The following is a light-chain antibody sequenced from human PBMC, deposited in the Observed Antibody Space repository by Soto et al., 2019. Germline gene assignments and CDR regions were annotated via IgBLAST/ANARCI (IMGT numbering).Light chain of an antibody. CDR1: PRISGN. V-gene: IGKV3-15*01. Sequence: EIVMTQSPATLSMSPGERSTLSCRASPRISGNLAWYQHKPGQAPRLLVYGASTRATGIPARFSGSGSGTEFTLTISSVQSEDFAVYYCQQYNQWPPLTFGGGTKVDIK. CDR3: QQYNQWPPLT. CDR2: GAS. J-gene: IGKJ4*01.